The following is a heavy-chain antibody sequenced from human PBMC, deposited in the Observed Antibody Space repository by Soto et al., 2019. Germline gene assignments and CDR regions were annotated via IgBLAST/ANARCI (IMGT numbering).Heavy chain of an antibody. Sequence: PGGSLRLSCAASGFTFSSYGMHWVRQAPGKGLEWVAVMWYDGSNKYYADSVKGRFTISRDNSKNTLYLQMNSLRAEDTAVYYCARDRSDYYDSSVFDPWGQGTLVTVSS. D-gene: IGHD3-22*01. CDR2: MWYDGSNK. V-gene: IGHV3-33*01. CDR1: GFTFSSYG. CDR3: ARDRSDYYDSSVFDP. J-gene: IGHJ5*02.